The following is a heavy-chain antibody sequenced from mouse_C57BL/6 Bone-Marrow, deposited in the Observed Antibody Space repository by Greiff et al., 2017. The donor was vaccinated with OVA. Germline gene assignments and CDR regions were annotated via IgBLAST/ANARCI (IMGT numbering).Heavy chain of an antibody. CDR1: GFTFSSYA. Sequence: EVHLVESGGGLVKPGGSLKLSCAASGFTFSSYAMSWVRQTPEKRLEWVATISDGGSYTYYPDYVKGRFTISRDKAKNNLYLQMSQRKSEETAMYYCAREWALFAYWGQGTLVTVSA. CDR3: AREWALFAY. J-gene: IGHJ3*01. V-gene: IGHV5-4*01. CDR2: ISDGGSYT.